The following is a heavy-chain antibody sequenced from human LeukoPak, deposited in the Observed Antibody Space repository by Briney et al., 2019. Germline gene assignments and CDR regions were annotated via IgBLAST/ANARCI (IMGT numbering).Heavy chain of an antibody. CDR3: AKDRTVLDDFWSGYSYYYYYGMDV. Sequence: GGSLRLPCAASGFTFSSYWMHWVRQAQGKGMVWVSRINSDGSSTSYADSVKGRFTISRDNAKNTLYLQMNSLRAEDTSVYYCAKDRTVLDDFWSGYSYYYYYGMDVWGQGTTVTVSS. CDR1: GFTFSSYW. CDR2: INSDGSST. V-gene: IGHV3-74*01. J-gene: IGHJ6*02. D-gene: IGHD3-3*01.